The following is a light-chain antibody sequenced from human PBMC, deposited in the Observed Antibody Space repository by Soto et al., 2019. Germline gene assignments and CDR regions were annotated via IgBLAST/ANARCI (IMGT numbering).Light chain of an antibody. CDR2: GAS. Sequence: EIILTQSPDTLSLSPGERATLSCRASQTVSSNYLAWCQQRPGQAPRLLIYGASTRAAGIPDRFSGSGSGTDFTLTISSLEPEDFAVYYCQQRSNWPSLTFGGGTKVDIK. J-gene: IGKJ4*01. CDR3: QQRSNWPSLT. CDR1: QTVSSNY. V-gene: IGKV3D-20*02.